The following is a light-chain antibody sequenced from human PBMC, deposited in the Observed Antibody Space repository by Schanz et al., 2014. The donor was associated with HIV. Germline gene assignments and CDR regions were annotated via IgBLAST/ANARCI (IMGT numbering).Light chain of an antibody. CDR1: TGTVTSGHY. CDR3: LLYFGGAQRGV. J-gene: IGLJ2*01. V-gene: IGLV7-46*01. CDR2: DTN. Sequence: QAVVTQEPSLTVSPGGTVTLTCGSSTGTVTSGHYPYWFQQRPGQAPRTLIYDTNNKHSWTPARFSGSLLGGKAALTLSGAQPEDESEYYCLLYFGGAQRGVFGGGTKLTVL.